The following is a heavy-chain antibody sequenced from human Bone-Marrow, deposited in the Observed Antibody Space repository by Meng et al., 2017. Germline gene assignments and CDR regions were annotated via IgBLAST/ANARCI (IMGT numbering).Heavy chain of an antibody. J-gene: IGHJ6*02. V-gene: IGHV1-69*01. CDR2: IIPIFGTA. Sequence: VSCKASGGTFSSYAISWVRQAPGQGLEWMGGIIPIFGTANYAQKFQGRGTITADESTSTAYMELSSLRSEDTAVYYCARDYGDYTNYYYYYGMDVWGQGTTVTVSS. CDR1: GGTFSSYA. CDR3: ARDYGDYTNYYYYYGMDV. D-gene: IGHD4-17*01.